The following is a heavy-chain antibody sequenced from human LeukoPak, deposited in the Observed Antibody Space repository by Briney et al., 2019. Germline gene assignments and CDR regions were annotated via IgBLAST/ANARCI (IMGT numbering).Heavy chain of an antibody. D-gene: IGHD6-13*01. J-gene: IGHJ4*02. CDR1: GGSFSGYY. V-gene: IGHV4-34*01. CDR3: ARGRYLTTSGGAAAGFLDY. Sequence: SETLSLTCAVYGGSFSGYYWSWIRQPPGKRLEWIGEINHSGSTNYNPSLKSRVTISVDTSQKQFSLRLTSVTAADTAVYYCARGRYLTTSGGAAAGFLDYWGQGSLVTVST. CDR2: INHSGST.